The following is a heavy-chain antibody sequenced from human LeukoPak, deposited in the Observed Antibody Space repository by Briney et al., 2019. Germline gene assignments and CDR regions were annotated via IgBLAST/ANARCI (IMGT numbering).Heavy chain of an antibody. CDR1: GFTVSSNY. J-gene: IGHJ1*01. Sequence: GGSLRLSCAASGFTVSSNYMSWVRQAPGKGLEWVSVIYGGGSTYYADSVKGRFTVSRDNSKNTLYLQMNSLRAEDTAVYYCAGDSLGSGWSVGYFQHWGQGTLVTVSS. CDR3: AGDSLGSGWSVGYFQH. CDR2: IYGGGST. V-gene: IGHV3-66*02. D-gene: IGHD6-19*01.